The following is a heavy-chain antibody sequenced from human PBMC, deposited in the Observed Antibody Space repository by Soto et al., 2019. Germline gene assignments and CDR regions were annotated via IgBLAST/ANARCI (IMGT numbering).Heavy chain of an antibody. Sequence: SETLSLTCAVYGGSFSGYYWSWIRQPPGKGLEWIGEINHSGSTNCNPSLKSRVTISVDTSKNQFSLKLSSVTAADTAVYYCARGRISRLYYYYYYMDVWGKGTTVTVSS. J-gene: IGHJ6*03. D-gene: IGHD2-21*01. CDR1: GGSFSGYY. CDR3: ARGRISRLYYYYYYMDV. CDR2: INHSGST. V-gene: IGHV4-34*01.